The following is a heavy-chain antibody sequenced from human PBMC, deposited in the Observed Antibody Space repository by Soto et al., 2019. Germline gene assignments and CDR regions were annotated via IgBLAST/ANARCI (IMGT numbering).Heavy chain of an antibody. CDR3: ARDLTYCSSTSCYRVYYYGMDV. CDR1: GFTFSSYA. V-gene: IGHV3-30-3*01. D-gene: IGHD2-2*01. CDR2: ISYDGSNK. Sequence: LRLSCAASGFTFSSYAMHWVRQAPGKGLEWVAVISYDGSNKYYADSVKGRFTISRDNSKNTLYLQMNSLRAEDTAVYYCARDLTYCSSTSCYRVYYYGMDVWGQGTTVTVSS. J-gene: IGHJ6*02.